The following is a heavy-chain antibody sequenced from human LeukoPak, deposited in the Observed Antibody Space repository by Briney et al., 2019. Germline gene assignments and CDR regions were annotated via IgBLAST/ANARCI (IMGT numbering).Heavy chain of an antibody. CDR3: ARVNTQGVPSP. V-gene: IGHV4-39*01. CDR1: GGSIRSSDYY. D-gene: IGHD2-15*01. CDR2: IYYSGTT. J-gene: IGHJ5*02. Sequence: SETLSLTCTVSGGSIRSSDYYWGWIRQPPGKGLEWIASIYYSGTTHYNPTHQSRVTMSVDTSKNQFSLRLSSVTTADTAVYYCARVNTQGVPSPWGQGILVTVSS.